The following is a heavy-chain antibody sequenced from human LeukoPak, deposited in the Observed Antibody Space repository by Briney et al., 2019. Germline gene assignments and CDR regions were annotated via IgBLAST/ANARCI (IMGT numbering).Heavy chain of an antibody. D-gene: IGHD6-13*01. V-gene: IGHV4-39*01. CDR3: ARRSAAQGWFDP. J-gene: IGHJ5*02. CDR2: IYYSGST. Sequence: TSETLSLTCTVSGGSISSSSYYWGWIRQPPGKGLEWIGSIYYSGSTYYNPSLKSRVTISVDTSKNQFSLKLSSVTAADTAVYYCARRSAAQGWFDPWGQGTLVTVSS. CDR1: GGSISSSSYY.